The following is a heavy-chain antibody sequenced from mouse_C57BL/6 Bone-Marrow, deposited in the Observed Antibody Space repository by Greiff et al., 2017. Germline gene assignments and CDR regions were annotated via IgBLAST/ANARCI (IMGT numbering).Heavy chain of an antibody. V-gene: IGHV1-64*01. CDR1: GYTFTSYW. CDR2: IHPNSGST. Sequence: QVQLKESGAELVKPGASVKLSCKASGYTFTSYWMHWVKQRPGQGLEWIGMIHPNSGSTNYNEKFKSKATLTVDKSSSTAYMQLSSLTSEDSAVYYCARSGDYYGSSFWYFDVWGTGTTVTVSS. CDR3: ARSGDYYGSSFWYFDV. J-gene: IGHJ1*03. D-gene: IGHD1-1*01.